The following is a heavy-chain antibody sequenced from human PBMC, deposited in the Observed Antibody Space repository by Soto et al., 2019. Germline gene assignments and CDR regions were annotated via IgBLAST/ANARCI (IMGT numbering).Heavy chain of an antibody. J-gene: IGHJ6*03. Sequence: GGSLRLSCAASGFTFSSYAMSWVRQAPGKGLKWVSVIRYNGSNKYYADSVKGRFTISRDNSKNTLYLQMNSLRAEDTAVYYCARTDYVGDYYYYMDVWGKGTTVTVSS. CDR3: ARTDYVGDYYYYMDV. V-gene: IGHV3-33*08. D-gene: IGHD4-17*01. CDR1: GFTFSSYA. CDR2: IRYNGSNK.